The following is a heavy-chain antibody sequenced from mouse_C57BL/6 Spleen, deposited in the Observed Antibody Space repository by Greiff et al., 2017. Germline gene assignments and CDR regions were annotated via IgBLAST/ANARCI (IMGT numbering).Heavy chain of an antibody. CDR1: GYSITSGYY. D-gene: IGHD2-1*01. J-gene: IGHJ4*01. Sequence: ESGPGLVKPSQSLSLTCSVTGYSITSGYYWNWIRQFPGNKLEWMGYISYDGSNNYNPSLKNRISITRDTSKNQFFLKLNSVTTEDTATYYCARDYGNYVGVDYWGQGTSVTVSS. CDR3: ARDYGNYVGVDY. CDR2: ISYDGSN. V-gene: IGHV3-6*01.